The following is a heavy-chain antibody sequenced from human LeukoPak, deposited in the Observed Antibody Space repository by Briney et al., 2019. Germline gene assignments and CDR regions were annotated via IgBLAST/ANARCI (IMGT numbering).Heavy chain of an antibody. CDR1: GFTFTSYS. CDR3: ARAAMVRGVIIPHFDY. CDR2: ISSRSNYI. V-gene: IGHV3-21*01. Sequence: PGGSLRLSCAASGFTFTSYSMNWVRLAPGKGLEWVSCISSRSNYIYYADSVKGRFTISRDNAKSSLYLQMNSLRDEDTAVYYCARAAMVRGVIIPHFDYWGQGTLVTVSS. J-gene: IGHJ4*02. D-gene: IGHD3-10*01.